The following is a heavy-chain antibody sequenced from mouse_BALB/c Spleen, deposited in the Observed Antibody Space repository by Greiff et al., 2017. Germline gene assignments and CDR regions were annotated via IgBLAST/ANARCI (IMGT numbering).Heavy chain of an antibody. CDR1: GFTFSSYT. Sequence: EVKLMESGGGLVQPGGSLKLSCAASGFTFSSYTMSWVRQTPEKRLEWVAYISNGGGSTYYPDTVKGRFTISRDNAKNTLYLQMSSLKSEDTAMYYCARGGWLLSPYAMDYWGQGTSVTVSS. D-gene: IGHD2-3*01. V-gene: IGHV5-12-2*01. CDR2: ISNGGGST. J-gene: IGHJ4*01. CDR3: ARGGWLLSPYAMDY.